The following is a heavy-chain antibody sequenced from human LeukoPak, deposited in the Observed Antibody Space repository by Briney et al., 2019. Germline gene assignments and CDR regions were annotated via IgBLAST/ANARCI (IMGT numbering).Heavy chain of an antibody. CDR3: GRIFNIWGTFRNT. J-gene: IGHJ4*02. CDR1: GFPFTSYW. CDR2: INDDGSEK. V-gene: IGHV3-7*01. D-gene: IGHD3-16*02. Sequence: PGGSLRLSCAASGFPFTSYWMVWVRQAPGKGLEWVANINDDGSEKNYLESLKGRFTISRDNANNSVPLHMTALRAEDTAIYYCGRIFNIWGTFRNTWGQGTQVTVSS.